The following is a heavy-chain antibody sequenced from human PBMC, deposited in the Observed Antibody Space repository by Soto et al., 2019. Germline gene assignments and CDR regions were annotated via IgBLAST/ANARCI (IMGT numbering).Heavy chain of an antibody. CDR1: GFTFSDFY. V-gene: IGHV3-11*01. CDR2: INPRGETR. CDR3: ARSGTPLIEILDY. D-gene: IGHD1-7*01. J-gene: IGHJ4*01. Sequence: GGSLRLSCAASGFTFSDFYMNWIRQAPGQGLEWLSFINPRGETRYIADSIRGRFTFSRDNARRTLFLQMDRLRANDTAVYYCARSGTPLIEILDYWGHGTLVTVSS.